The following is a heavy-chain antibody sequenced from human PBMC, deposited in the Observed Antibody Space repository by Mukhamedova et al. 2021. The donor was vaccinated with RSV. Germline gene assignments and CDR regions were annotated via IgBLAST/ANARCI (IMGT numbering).Heavy chain of an antibody. CDR3: ASPSMVWGAG. V-gene: IGHV4-30-2*04. CDR2: SGIT. Sequence: SGITYYNPSLKSRVTISVDTSKNQFSLKLYSVTAADTAVYYCASPSMVWGAGWGQGTLVTVSS. D-gene: IGHD3-10*01. J-gene: IGHJ4*02.